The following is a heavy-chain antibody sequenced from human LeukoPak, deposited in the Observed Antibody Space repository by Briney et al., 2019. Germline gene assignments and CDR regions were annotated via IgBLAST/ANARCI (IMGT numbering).Heavy chain of an antibody. Sequence: SLRLSCAASGFTVSSNYMSWVRQAPGKGLEWVSVIYSGGSTYYADSVKGRFTISRDNAKNTLYLQMNSLRAEDTAVYYCARDNYDFWSGYSSPPTDWGQGTLVTVSS. J-gene: IGHJ4*02. CDR3: ARDNYDFWSGYSSPPTD. D-gene: IGHD3-3*01. CDR1: GFTVSSNY. V-gene: IGHV3-66*01. CDR2: IYSGGST.